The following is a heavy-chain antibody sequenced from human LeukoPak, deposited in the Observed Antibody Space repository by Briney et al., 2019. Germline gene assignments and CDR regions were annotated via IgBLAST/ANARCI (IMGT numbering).Heavy chain of an antibody. D-gene: IGHD2-21*01. CDR3: ARTIHEYYYYYGMDV. V-gene: IGHV4-59*01. J-gene: IGHJ6*02. Sequence: SETLSLTCTVSGGSISSYYWSWIRQPPGKGLEWIGYIYYSGSTNYNPSLKSRVTISVDTSKNQFSLKLSSVTAADTAVYYCARTIHEYYYYYGMDVWGQGTTVTVSS. CDR2: IYYSGST. CDR1: GGSISSYY.